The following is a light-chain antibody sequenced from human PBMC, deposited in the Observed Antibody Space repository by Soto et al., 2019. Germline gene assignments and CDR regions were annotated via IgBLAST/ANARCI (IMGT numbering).Light chain of an antibody. Sequence: DIQLTQSPSSVSASVGDIVTLTFRASQGISTWLAWYQQRPGKAPQLLIFAASSLQSGVPSRFSGSGSGTDFTLTISSLQPEDFATYYCQQTNSFPYTFGQGTKVDIK. CDR2: AAS. CDR3: QQTNSFPYT. CDR1: QGISTW. V-gene: IGKV1-12*01. J-gene: IGKJ2*01.